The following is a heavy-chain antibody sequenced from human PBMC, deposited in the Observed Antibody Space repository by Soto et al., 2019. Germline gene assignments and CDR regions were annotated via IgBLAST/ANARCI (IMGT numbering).Heavy chain of an antibody. J-gene: IGHJ4*02. Sequence: GASVKVSCKASGYTFTNFGISWVRQAPGQGLEWMGWISAYNGNTNYAQKLQGRVTMTTDTSTSTAYMELRSLRSDDTAVYYCARDAAVGLFDYWGQGTLVTVSS. CDR2: ISAYNGNT. D-gene: IGHD1-26*01. V-gene: IGHV1-18*01. CDR3: ARDAAVGLFDY. CDR1: GYTFTNFG.